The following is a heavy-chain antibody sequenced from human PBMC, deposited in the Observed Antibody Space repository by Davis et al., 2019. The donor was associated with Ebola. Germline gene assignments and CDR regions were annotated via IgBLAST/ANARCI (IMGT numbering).Heavy chain of an antibody. CDR3: ATYERWLQFFDY. V-gene: IGHV4-59*01. CDR1: GFTFSDYY. Sequence: ESLKISCAASGFTFSDYYMSWIRQPPGKGLEWIGYIYYSGSTNYNPSLKSRVTISVDTSKNQFSLKLSSVTAADTAVYYCATYERWLQFFDYWGQGTLVTVSS. CDR2: IYYSGST. D-gene: IGHD5-24*01. J-gene: IGHJ4*02.